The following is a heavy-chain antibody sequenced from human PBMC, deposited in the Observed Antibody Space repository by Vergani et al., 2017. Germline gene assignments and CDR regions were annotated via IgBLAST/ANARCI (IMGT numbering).Heavy chain of an antibody. Sequence: EVQLVESGGGLVQPGGSLRLSCAASGFTVSSNYMSWVRQAPGKGLEWVSVIYSGGSTYYADSVKGRFTISRDNSKNTLYHQMNSLRAEDTAVYYCARGLDTAMANIFYYYYGMDVWGQGTTVTVSS. CDR3: ARGLDTAMANIFYYYYGMDV. J-gene: IGHJ6*02. CDR2: IYSGGST. V-gene: IGHV3-66*02. D-gene: IGHD5-18*01. CDR1: GFTVSSNY.